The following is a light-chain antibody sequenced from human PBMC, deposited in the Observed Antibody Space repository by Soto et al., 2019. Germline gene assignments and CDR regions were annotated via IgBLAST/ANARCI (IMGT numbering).Light chain of an antibody. CDR2: DAA. J-gene: IGKJ1*01. CDR1: QSVYRL. CDR3: QQRANLWT. Sequence: EIVLTQSPATLSLSPGERATVSCRASQSVYRLLAWVQQKPGQVPRLLIYDAATRATGIPARFSGSGYGTDFTLTISSLEPEDFAVYFCQQRANLWTFGQGTRVQIK. V-gene: IGKV3-11*01.